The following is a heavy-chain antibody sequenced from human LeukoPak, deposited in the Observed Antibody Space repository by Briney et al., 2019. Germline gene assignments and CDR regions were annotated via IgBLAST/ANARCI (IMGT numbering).Heavy chain of an antibody. V-gene: IGHV3-23*01. CDR3: AKDRESLRFLEWLSRYYFDY. CDR1: GFTFSSYA. D-gene: IGHD3-3*01. Sequence: GGSLKLSCAASGFTFSSYAMSWVRQAPGKGLEWVSAISGSCGSTYYADSVKGRFTISRDNSKNTLYLQMNSLRAEETAVYYCAKDRESLRFLEWLSRYYFDYWGQGTLVTGSS. J-gene: IGHJ4*02. CDR2: ISGSCGST.